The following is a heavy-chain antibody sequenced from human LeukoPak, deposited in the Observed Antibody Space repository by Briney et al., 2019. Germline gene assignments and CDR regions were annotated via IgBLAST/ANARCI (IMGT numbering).Heavy chain of an antibody. J-gene: IGHJ4*02. CDR1: GYIFTSNS. V-gene: IGHV1-18*04. CDR2: ISSVNGYT. Sequence: ASVRASCKPSGYIFTSNSIIWLRQASGHQHEWRGWISSVNGYTNNSQNHKGRITMTRDTSMRRVYLEMRNLRSDDTAVYFCARGEFYYDLWGEGTLVAVSS. D-gene: IGHD3-16*01. CDR3: ARGEFYYDL.